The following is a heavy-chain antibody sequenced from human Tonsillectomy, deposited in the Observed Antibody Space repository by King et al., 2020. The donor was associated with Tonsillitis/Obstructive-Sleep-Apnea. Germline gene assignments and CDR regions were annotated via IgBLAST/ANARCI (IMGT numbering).Heavy chain of an antibody. CDR2: IWYDGSNR. Sequence: VQLVESGGGVVQPGRSLRLSCAASGFIFSDYGMHWVRQAPGKGLEWVAVIWYDGSNRDYADSVRGRFTISRDSSKSTLYLQMKRLRVEDTAVYYCARGSSCAGATCSSDAFNVWGQGSMVTVSS. J-gene: IGHJ3*01. V-gene: IGHV3-33*01. D-gene: IGHD2-21*01. CDR3: ARGSSCAGATCSSDAFNV. CDR1: GFIFSDYG.